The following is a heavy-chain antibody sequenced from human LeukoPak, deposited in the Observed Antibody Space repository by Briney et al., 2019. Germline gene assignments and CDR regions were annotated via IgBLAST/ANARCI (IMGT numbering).Heavy chain of an antibody. D-gene: IGHD4-17*01. CDR1: GFTFSSYW. CDR2: INHSGST. V-gene: IGHV4-34*01. CDR3: ASAPSGDYETDY. Sequence: GSLRLSCAASGFTFSSYWMSWIRQPPGKGLEWIGEINHSGSTNYNPSLKSRVTISVDTSKNQFSLKLSSVTAADTAVYYCASAPSGDYETDYWGQGTLVTVSS. J-gene: IGHJ4*02.